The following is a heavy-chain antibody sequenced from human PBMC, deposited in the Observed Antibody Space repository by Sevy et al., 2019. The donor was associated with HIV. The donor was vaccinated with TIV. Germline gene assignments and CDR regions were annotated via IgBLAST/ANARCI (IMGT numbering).Heavy chain of an antibody. CDR1: GGSISSSSYY. CDR2: IYYSGST. D-gene: IGHD7-27*01. J-gene: IGHJ4*02. Sequence: SETLSLTCTVSGGSISSSSYYWGWIRQPPGKGLEWIGSIYYSGSTYYNPSLKSRVTISVDTSKNQLSLKLSSVTAADTAVYYCARQAVANWGGHFDYWGQGTLVTVSS. V-gene: IGHV4-39*01. CDR3: ARQAVANWGGHFDY.